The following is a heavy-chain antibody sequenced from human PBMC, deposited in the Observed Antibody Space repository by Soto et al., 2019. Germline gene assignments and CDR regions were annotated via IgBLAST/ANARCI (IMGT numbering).Heavy chain of an antibody. CDR1: GGSISSYY. V-gene: IGHV4-59*01. CDR2: IYYSGST. D-gene: IGHD2-21*02. J-gene: IGHJ6*02. CDR3: ARDGGDGRYYYYGMDV. Sequence: SETLSLTCTVSGGSISSYYWSWIRQPPGKGLEWIGYIYYSGSTNYNPSLKSRVTISVDTSKNQFSLKLSSVTAADTAVYYCARDGGDGRYYYYGMDVWGQGTTVTVSS.